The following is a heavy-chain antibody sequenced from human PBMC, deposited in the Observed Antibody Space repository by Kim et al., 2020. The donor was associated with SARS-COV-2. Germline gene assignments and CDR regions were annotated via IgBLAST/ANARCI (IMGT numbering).Heavy chain of an antibody. V-gene: IGHV3-53*04. CDR3: ARAVSYGSGPNWFDP. D-gene: IGHD3-10*01. Sequence: GGSLRLSCAASGFTVSSNYMSWVRQAPGKGLEWVSVIYSGGSTYYADSVKGRFTISRHNSKNTLYLQMNSLRAEDTAVYYCARAVSYGSGPNWFDPWGQGTLVTVSS. CDR1: GFTVSSNY. CDR2: IYSGGST. J-gene: IGHJ5*02.